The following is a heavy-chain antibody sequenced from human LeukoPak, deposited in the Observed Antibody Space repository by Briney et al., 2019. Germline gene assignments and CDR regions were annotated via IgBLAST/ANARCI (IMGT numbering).Heavy chain of an antibody. CDR3: ARGGEYDFWSGYINWFDP. D-gene: IGHD3-3*01. V-gene: IGHV1-69*05. CDR2: IIPIFGTA. CDR1: GGTFSSYA. Sequence: SVKVSCKASGGTFSSYAISWVRQAPGQGLEWMGRIIPIFGTANYAQKFQGRVTITTDESTSTTYMELSSLRSEDTAVYYCARGGEYDFWSGYINWFDPWGQGTLVTVSS. J-gene: IGHJ5*02.